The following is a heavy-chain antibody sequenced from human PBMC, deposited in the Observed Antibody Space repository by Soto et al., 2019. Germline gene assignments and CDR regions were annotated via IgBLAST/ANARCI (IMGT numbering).Heavy chain of an antibody. CDR3: TRKTPPEGMAV. V-gene: IGHV3-13*01. CDR1: GFTLSGYD. CDR2: IGSAGDT. J-gene: IGHJ6*02. D-gene: IGHD2-15*01. Sequence: EVQLVESGGGLAQPGGSLRLSCAASGFTLSGYDIHWVRQATGKGLEWVSGIGSAGDTHYEDSVKGRFTISRENAKNSLYLQMNSLRDGDTAVYYCTRKTPPEGMAVWGQGTTVTVSS.